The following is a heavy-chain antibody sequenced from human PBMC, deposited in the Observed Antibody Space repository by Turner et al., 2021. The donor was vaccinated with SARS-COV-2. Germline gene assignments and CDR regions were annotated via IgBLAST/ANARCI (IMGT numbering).Heavy chain of an antibody. D-gene: IGHD1-26*01. CDR3: ARGRSWNY. CDR2: ISGSGSNI. V-gene: IGHV3-48*03. Sequence: VPLVESGGGVVQPGRSLRLSCAASGFTFSSYDMNWVRQAPGKGLEWVSYISGSGSNIYYGDSMKGRVAVSRDNAKNSLYLQVNSLRVEDTAVYYCARGRSWNYWGQGTLITVSS. CDR1: GFTFSSYD. J-gene: IGHJ4*02.